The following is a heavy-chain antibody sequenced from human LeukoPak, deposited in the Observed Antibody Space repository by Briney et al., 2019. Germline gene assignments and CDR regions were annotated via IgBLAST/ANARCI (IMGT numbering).Heavy chain of an antibody. CDR3: AREGYSGYDPKNYFDY. J-gene: IGHJ4*02. Sequence: SETLSLTCAVSGYSISSGYYWGWIRQPPGKGLEWIGSICHSGSTYYNPSLKSRVTISVDTSKNQFSLKLSSVTAADTAVYYCAREGYSGYDPKNYFDYWGQGTLVTVSS. CDR2: ICHSGST. D-gene: IGHD5-12*01. V-gene: IGHV4-38-2*02. CDR1: GYSISSGYY.